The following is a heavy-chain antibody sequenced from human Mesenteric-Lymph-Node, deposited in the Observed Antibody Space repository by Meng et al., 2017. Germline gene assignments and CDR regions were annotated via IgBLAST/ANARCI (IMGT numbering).Heavy chain of an antibody. CDR3: ASKVVVAATHAFDI. J-gene: IGHJ3*02. CDR1: GFTFSSYW. Sequence: GESLKISCAASGFTFSSYWMHWVRQAPGKGLVWVSRINSDGSSTSYADSVKGRFTISRDNAKNSLYLQMNSLRAEDTALYYCASKVVVAATHAFDIWGQGTMVTVSS. CDR2: INSDGSST. D-gene: IGHD2-15*01. V-gene: IGHV3-74*01.